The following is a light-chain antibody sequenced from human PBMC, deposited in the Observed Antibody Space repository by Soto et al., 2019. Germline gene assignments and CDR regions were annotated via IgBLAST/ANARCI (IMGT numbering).Light chain of an antibody. Sequence: DIQMTQSPSTLSASVGDRVTITCRASQSISSWLAWDQQKPGKAPKRLIYRASSLESGVPSRFSGSGSGTEFTLTISSLQPDDFAPYYCQQYNSYSWTFGQGTKVEI. CDR1: QSISSW. CDR3: QQYNSYSWT. V-gene: IGKV1-5*03. CDR2: RAS. J-gene: IGKJ1*01.